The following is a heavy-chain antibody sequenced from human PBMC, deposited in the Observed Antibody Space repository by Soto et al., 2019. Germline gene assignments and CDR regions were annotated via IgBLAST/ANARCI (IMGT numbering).Heavy chain of an antibody. J-gene: IGHJ5*02. CDR3: ARAGDFWRPEYNWFDP. CDR2: ISSSGSTI. V-gene: IGHV3-48*03. Sequence: PVGSLRLSCAASGFTFSSYEMNWVRQAPGKGLEWVSYISSSGSTIYYADSVKGRFTISRDNAKNSLYLQMNSLRAEDTAVYYCARAGDFWRPEYNWFDPWGQGTLVTVSS. CDR1: GFTFSSYE. D-gene: IGHD3-3*01.